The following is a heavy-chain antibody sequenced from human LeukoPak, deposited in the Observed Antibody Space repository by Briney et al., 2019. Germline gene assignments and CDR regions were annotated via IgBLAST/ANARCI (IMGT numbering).Heavy chain of an antibody. V-gene: IGHV1-46*01. Sequence: ASVKVSCKASGYTFTSYYMHWVRQAPGQGLEWMGIINPSGGSTTNAQKFQGRVIMTRDMSTSTVYMDLSSLRSEDTAVYYCARDRYASGSYYNPNNCFDPWGQGTLVTVSS. CDR2: INPSGGST. D-gene: IGHD3-10*01. CDR3: ARDRYASGSYYNPNNCFDP. J-gene: IGHJ5*02. CDR1: GYTFTSYY.